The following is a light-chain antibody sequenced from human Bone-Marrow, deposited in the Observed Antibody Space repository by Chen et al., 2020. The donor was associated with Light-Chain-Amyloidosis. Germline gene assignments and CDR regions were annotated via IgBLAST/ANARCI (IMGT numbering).Light chain of an antibody. CDR2: RDT. CDR3: QSADSSGTYEVI. V-gene: IGLV3-25*03. Sequence: SYELTQPPSVSVAPGKKARITCSGDDLPTKYAYWYQQKPGQAPVLGIHRDTERPSGISERFSGSSSGTTATLTISGVQAEDEADYHCQSADSSGTYEVIFGGVTKLTVL. J-gene: IGLJ2*01. CDR1: DLPTKY.